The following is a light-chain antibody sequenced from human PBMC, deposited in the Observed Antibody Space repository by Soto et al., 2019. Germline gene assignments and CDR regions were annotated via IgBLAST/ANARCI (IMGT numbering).Light chain of an antibody. CDR2: GVY. V-gene: IGLV2-8*01. J-gene: IGLJ2*01. CDR3: SAYAGSSTWV. Sequence: QSAPTQPPSASGSPGQSVTFSCTGTSSDVGGYNYVSWYQQYPGKAPKLMIYGVYKRPSGVPDRFSGSKSGNTASLTVSGLQPEDEADYYCSAYAGSSTWVFGGGIKVTVL. CDR1: SSDVGGYNY.